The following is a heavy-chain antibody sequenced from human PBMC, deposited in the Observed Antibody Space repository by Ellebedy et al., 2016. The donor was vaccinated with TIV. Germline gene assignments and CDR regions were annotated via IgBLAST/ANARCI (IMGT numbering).Heavy chain of an antibody. CDR3: ARNPVGVGPAFDV. CDR2: ITESGGNT. Sequence: GESLKTSCAASGFTVSSNYMNWVRQAPGKGLEWVSSITESGGNTYHADSVKGRFNISRYNSKNTLYLQMNSQRAEDTAVNSCARNPVGVGPAFDVWGQGTMVTVSS. J-gene: IGHJ3*01. CDR1: GFTVSSNY. D-gene: IGHD3/OR15-3a*01. V-gene: IGHV3-23*01.